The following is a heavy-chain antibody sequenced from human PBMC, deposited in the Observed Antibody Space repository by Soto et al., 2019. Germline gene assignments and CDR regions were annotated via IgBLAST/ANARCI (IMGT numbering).Heavy chain of an antibody. J-gene: IGHJ4*02. V-gene: IGHV4-34*01. CDR1: GGSFSGYY. CDR2: INHSGST. D-gene: IGHD3-3*01. Sequence: SETLSLTCAVYGGSFSGYYWSWIRQPPGKGLEWIGEINHSGSTNYNPSLKSRVTISVDTSKNQFSLKLSSVTAADTAVYYCARAPPYYDVWSGSGPHFDYWGQVTLVTDSS. CDR3: ARAPPYYDVWSGSGPHFDY.